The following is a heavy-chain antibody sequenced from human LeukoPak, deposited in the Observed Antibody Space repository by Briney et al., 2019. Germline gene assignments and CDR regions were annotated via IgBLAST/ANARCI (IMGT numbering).Heavy chain of an antibody. CDR2: INPNSGGA. J-gene: IGHJ4*02. Sequence: ASVKVSCKASGYTFTGYYMHWVRQAPGQGLEWMGWINPNSGGANYAQEFQGRVTKTRDTSISTAYMELSRLTSDDTAVYYCARVETYCSGGDCYSRWVDYWGQGTLVTVSS. CDR1: GYTFTGYY. D-gene: IGHD2-15*01. V-gene: IGHV1-2*02. CDR3: ARVETYCSGGDCYSRWVDY.